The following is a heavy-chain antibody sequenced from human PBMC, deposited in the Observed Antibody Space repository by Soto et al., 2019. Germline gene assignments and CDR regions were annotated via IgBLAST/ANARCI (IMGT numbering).Heavy chain of an antibody. Sequence: STFAYLTIRDRCYCWSRKRQHPGKGLEWIGYIYYSGSTYYNPSLKSRVTISVDTSKNQFSLKLSSVTAADTAVYYCARGVPYYYYGMDICGQATSV. D-gene: IGHD3-10*01. J-gene: IGHJ6*01. V-gene: IGHV4-31*03. CDR3: ARGVPYYYYGMDI. CDR1: YLTIRDRCYC. CDR2: IYYSGST.